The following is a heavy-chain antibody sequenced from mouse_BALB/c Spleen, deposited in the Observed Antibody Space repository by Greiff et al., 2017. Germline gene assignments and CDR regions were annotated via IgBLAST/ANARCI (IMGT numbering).Heavy chain of an antibody. Sequence: QVQLKESGAELVRPGSSVKISCKASGYAFSSYWMNWVKQRPGQGLEWIGQIYPGDGDTNYNGKFKGKATLTADKSSSTAYMQLSSLTSEDSAVYFCARDGSSLSWFAYWGQGTLVTVSA. V-gene: IGHV1-80*01. CDR3: ARDGSSLSWFAY. CDR1: GYAFSSYW. J-gene: IGHJ3*01. D-gene: IGHD1-1*01. CDR2: IYPGDGDT.